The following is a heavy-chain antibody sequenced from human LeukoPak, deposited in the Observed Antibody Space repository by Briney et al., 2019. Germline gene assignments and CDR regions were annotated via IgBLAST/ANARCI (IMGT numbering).Heavy chain of an antibody. D-gene: IGHD6-19*01. CDR1: GGSISDYY. J-gene: IGHJ6*02. V-gene: IGHV4-4*07. CDR2: IYTSGST. CDR3: ARTSRSVAGHYYYGMDV. Sequence: SETLSLTCTVSGGSISDYYWDWIRQPAGKGLEWIGRIYTSGSTNYHPSLKSRVTMSVDTSKNQFSLRLISVTAADTAVYYCARTSRSVAGHYYYGMDVWGQGTTVTVSS.